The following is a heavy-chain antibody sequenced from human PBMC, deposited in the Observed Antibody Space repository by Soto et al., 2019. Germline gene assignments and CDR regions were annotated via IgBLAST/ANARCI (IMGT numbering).Heavy chain of an antibody. V-gene: IGHV3-74*01. J-gene: IGHJ5*02. CDR1: GFNFSNHW. CDR2: ITSDGKSK. D-gene: IGHD2-21*02. CDR3: ARESGDWPLNWFDP. Sequence: VGSLRLSCAASGFNFSNHWMHWVRQRPAEGLVWVSRITSDGKSKAYAESVKGRFAISRDNAKNTLYLQLNGLTAEDTAVYYCARESGDWPLNWFDPWGQGTLVTVSS.